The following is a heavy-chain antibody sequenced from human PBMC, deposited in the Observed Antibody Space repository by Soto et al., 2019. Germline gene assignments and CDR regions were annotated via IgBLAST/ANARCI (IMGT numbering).Heavy chain of an antibody. CDR3: ARVVVPAVSYYYGMDV. Sequence: GASVKVSCKASGGTFSSYAISWVRQAPGQGLEWMGGIIPIFGTANYAQKFQGRVTITADKSTSTAYMELSSLRSEDTAVYYCARVVVPAVSYYYGMDVWGQGTTVTVSS. J-gene: IGHJ6*02. CDR2: IIPIFGTA. V-gene: IGHV1-69*06. D-gene: IGHD2-2*01. CDR1: GGTFSSYA.